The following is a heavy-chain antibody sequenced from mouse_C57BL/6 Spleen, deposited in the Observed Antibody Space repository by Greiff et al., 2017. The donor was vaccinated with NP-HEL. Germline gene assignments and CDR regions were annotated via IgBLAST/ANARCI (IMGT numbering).Heavy chain of an antibody. V-gene: IGHV1-81*01. D-gene: IGHD1-1*01. Sequence: VQLQQSGAELARPGASVKLSCKASGYTFTSYGISWVKQRTGQGLEWIGEIYPRSGNTYYNEKFKGKATLTADKSSSTAYMELRSLPSEDSAVYFCARLGYYYGSSFSWCAYWGQGTLVTVSA. CDR3: ARLGYYYGSSFSWCAY. CDR2: IYPRSGNT. J-gene: IGHJ3*01. CDR1: GYTFTSYG.